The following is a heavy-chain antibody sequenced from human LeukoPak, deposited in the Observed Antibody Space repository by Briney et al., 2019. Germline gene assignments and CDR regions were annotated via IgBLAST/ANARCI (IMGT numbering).Heavy chain of an antibody. CDR2: IYYSGST. CDR3: ARYSSGWYGRPYYFDY. V-gene: IGHV4-59*12. Sequence: SETLSLTCTVSGGSIGSYYWSWIRQPPGKGLEWIGYIYYSGSTNYNPSLKSRVTISVDTSKNQFSLKLSSVTAADTAVYYCARYSSGWYGRPYYFDYWGQGTLVTVSS. J-gene: IGHJ4*02. D-gene: IGHD6-19*01. CDR1: GGSIGSYY.